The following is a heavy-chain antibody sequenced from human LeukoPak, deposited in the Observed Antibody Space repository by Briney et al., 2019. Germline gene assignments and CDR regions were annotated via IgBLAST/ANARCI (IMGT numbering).Heavy chain of an antibody. Sequence: GASVKLSCKASGYTFTDYYINWVRQAPGQGLEWMGGIIPMSDTANYPQKFRGRLTITADIPTSTVYMELSSLRSEDTAVYYCAREDDTGSYMGDDAFDIWGQGTMVTVSS. CDR2: IIPMSDTA. D-gene: IGHD1-26*01. CDR3: AREDDTGSYMGDDAFDI. J-gene: IGHJ3*02. CDR1: GYTFTDYY. V-gene: IGHV1-69*06.